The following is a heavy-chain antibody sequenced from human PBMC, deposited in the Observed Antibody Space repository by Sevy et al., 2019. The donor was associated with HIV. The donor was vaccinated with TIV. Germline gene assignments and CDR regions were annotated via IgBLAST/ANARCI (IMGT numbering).Heavy chain of an antibody. CDR1: GGSITSLY. D-gene: IGHD1-26*01. J-gene: IGHJ4*02. CDR3: AGENAVGRCYS. Sequence: SETLSLTCTVSGGSITSLYWNWIRQPPGKGLEWIANIYYSGHINYNPSLKSRVTLSLDTSKNQFSLRLSSVTAADTAMYYCAGENAVGRCYSWGQGTLVTVSS. CDR2: IYYSGHI. V-gene: IGHV4-59*08.